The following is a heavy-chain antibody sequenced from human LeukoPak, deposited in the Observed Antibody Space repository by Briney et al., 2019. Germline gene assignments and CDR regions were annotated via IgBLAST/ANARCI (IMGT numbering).Heavy chain of an antibody. V-gene: IGHV3-7*01. Sequence: GGSLRLSCAASEFIFSTYLMTWVRQAPGKGLEWVANIKQDGRETYYADSVRGRFTISRDDAKKSLYLQMDSLRVDDTAVYYCAGDRPSSSWYDFWGQGTLVTVSS. CDR2: IKQDGRET. CDR1: EFIFSTYL. J-gene: IGHJ5*01. CDR3: AGDRPSSSWYDF. D-gene: IGHD6-13*01.